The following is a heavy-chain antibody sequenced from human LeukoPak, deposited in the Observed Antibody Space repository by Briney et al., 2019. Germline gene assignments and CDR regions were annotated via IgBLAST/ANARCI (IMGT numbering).Heavy chain of an antibody. J-gene: IGHJ6*02. CDR1: GFTFSSYA. Sequence: PGGSLRLSCAASGFTFSSYAMSWVRQAPGKGLEWVSAISGSGGSTYYADSVKGRFTISRDNSKNTLYLQMNSLRAEDTAVYYCAKPLLSSMAARTAPQYYGMDVWGQGTTVTVSS. V-gene: IGHV3-23*01. CDR2: ISGSGGST. CDR3: AKPLLSSMAARTAPQYYGMDV. D-gene: IGHD6-6*01.